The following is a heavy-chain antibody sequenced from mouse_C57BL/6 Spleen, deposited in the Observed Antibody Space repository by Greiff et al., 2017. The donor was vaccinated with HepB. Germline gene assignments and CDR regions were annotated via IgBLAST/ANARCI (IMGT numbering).Heavy chain of an antibody. J-gene: IGHJ4*01. CDR2: INPNNGGT. Sequence: EVQLQQSGPELVKPGASVKIPCKASGYTFTDYNMDWVKQSHGKSLEWIGDINPNNGGTIYNQKFKGKATLTVDKSSSTAYMELRSLTSEDTAVYYCAGSGDYDCSHYAMDYWGQGTSVTVSS. D-gene: IGHD2-13*01. CDR3: AGSGDYDCSHYAMDY. CDR1: GYTFTDYN. V-gene: IGHV1-18*01.